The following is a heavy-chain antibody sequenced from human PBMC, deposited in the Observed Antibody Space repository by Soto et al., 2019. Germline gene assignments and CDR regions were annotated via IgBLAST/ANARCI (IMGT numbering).Heavy chain of an antibody. J-gene: IGHJ4*02. V-gene: IGHV3-23*01. Sequence: QLGGSLRLSCAASGFTFSSYAMSWVRQAPGKGLEWVSAISGSGGSTYYADSVKGLFTISRDNSKKTLYLQMNTLRAEDTSVYCCAKDSFVVVPATGYFDYWGQGTLVTVSS. CDR2: ISGSGGST. CDR1: GFTFSSYA. D-gene: IGHD2-2*01. CDR3: AKDSFVVVPATGYFDY.